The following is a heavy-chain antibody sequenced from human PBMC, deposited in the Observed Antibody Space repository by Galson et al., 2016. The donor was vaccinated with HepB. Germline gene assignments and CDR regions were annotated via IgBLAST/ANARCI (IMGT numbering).Heavy chain of an antibody. CDR2: IGGDEST. D-gene: IGHD1-1*01. CDR3: AKDIHYWSFDY. V-gene: IGHV3-23*01. J-gene: IGHJ4*02. Sequence: FLRLSCAASGFTFSKNAMGWVRQVAGKGLEWVSGIGGDESTHYADSVKGRFTTSRDASKNTLYLQMDNLRAEDTAKYYCAKDIHYWSFDYWGQGALVIVSS. CDR1: GFTFSKNA.